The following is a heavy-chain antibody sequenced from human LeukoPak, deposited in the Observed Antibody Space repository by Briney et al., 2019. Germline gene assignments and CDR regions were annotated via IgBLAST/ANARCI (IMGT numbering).Heavy chain of an antibody. J-gene: IGHJ6*02. CDR1: GFTVSSNY. Sequence: PGGSLRLSCAASGFTVSSNYMSWVRQTPGKGLEWVSIIYSGGRTYYADSVKGRFTISRDNSKNTLYLQMNSLRAEDTAVYYCARDLEVTLVAVTNRRPRNYYYYAMDVWGQGTTVTVSS. CDR2: IYSGGRT. D-gene: IGHD4-17*01. CDR3: ARDLEVTLVAVTNRRPRNYYYYAMDV. V-gene: IGHV3-66*01.